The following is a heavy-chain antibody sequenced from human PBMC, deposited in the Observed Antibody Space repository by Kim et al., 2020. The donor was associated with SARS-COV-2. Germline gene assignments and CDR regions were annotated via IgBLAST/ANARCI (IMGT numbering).Heavy chain of an antibody. J-gene: IGHJ4*02. D-gene: IGHD3-10*01. CDR3: AGGSGAGFDY. V-gene: IGHV5-51*01. Sequence: PRYSPTFQGQITISADKSISTAYLRWSSLKASDTAMYYCAGGSGAGFDYWGQGTLVTVSS. CDR2: P.